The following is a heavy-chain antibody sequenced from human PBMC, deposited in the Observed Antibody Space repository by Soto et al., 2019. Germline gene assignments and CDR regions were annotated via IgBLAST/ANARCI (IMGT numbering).Heavy chain of an antibody. V-gene: IGHV4-59*08. CDR3: ARHKNKRWFDP. Sequence: PSETLSLTFTVSDGSISSYYWSWIRQPPGKGLEWIGYIYYSGSTNYNPSLKSRVTISVDTSKNQFSLKLSSVTAADTAVYYCARHKNKRWFDPWGQGTLVTVSS. CDR1: DGSISSYY. CDR2: IYYSGST. J-gene: IGHJ5*02.